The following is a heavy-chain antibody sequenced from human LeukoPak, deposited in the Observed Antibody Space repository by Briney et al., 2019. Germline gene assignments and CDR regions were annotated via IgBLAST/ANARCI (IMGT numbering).Heavy chain of an antibody. V-gene: IGHV4-38-2*01. CDR1: GYSISSGYY. J-gene: IGHJ4*02. D-gene: IGHD3-3*01. Sequence: SETLSLTCAVSGYSISSGYYWGWIRQPPGKGLEWIGSIYHSGSTYYNPSLKSRVTISVDTSKNQFSLKLSSVTAADTAVYYCARQYFWSGYWAYWGQGTLVTASS. CDR2: IYHSGST. CDR3: ARQYFWSGYWAY.